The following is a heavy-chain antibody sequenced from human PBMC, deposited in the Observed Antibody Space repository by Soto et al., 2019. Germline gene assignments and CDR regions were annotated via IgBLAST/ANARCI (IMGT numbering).Heavy chain of an antibody. J-gene: IGHJ6*02. D-gene: IGHD6-13*01. CDR1: GFTFGDYA. CDR2: IRSKAYGGTT. V-gene: IGHV3-49*03. Sequence: EVQVVESGGGLVEPGRSLRLSCTTSGFTFGDYAMSWSRQAPGKGLEWVGVIRSKAYGGTTDYAASVKGRVTISRDDSKSIAYLQMNSLKSEDTGVYYCTKYTYTSRYAYYGMDVWGHGTTVTVSS. CDR3: TKYTYTSRYAYYGMDV.